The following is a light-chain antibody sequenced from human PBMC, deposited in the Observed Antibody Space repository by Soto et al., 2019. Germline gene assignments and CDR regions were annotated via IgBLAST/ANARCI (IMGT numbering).Light chain of an antibody. CDR3: QQSWT. CDR2: KAS. V-gene: IGKV1-5*03. J-gene: IGKJ1*01. Sequence: DIQMTQSPSTLSASVGDRVTITCRASQSISSWLAWYQQKPGKAPKLLIYKASSLESGVPSRLSGSGSGTVFTLTIDSLQPDDFATYYCQQSWTFGQGTKVEIK. CDR1: QSISSW.